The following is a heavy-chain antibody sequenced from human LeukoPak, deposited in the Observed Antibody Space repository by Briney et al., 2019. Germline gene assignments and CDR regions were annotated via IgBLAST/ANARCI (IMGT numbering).Heavy chain of an antibody. V-gene: IGHV1-2*02. CDR3: ARDNSWDIVVVPAASNWFDP. CDR2: INPSSGGT. CDR1: GYTFTGYY. J-gene: IGHJ5*02. D-gene: IGHD2-2*01. Sequence: GASVKVSCKASGYTFTGYYMHWVRQAPGQGREWMGWINPSSGGTNYAQKFQGRVTMTRDTSISTAYMEVSRLRSDDTAVYYCARDNSWDIVVVPAASNWFDPWGQGTLVTVSS.